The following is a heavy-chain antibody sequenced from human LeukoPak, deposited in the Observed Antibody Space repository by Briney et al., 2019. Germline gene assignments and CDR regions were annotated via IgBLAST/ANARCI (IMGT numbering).Heavy chain of an antibody. CDR3: ARSLGRGYSGYDAILDC. D-gene: IGHD5-12*01. V-gene: IGHV4-59*01. CDR2: IHNSGNT. Sequence: SETLSLTCTVSGGSISTYYWNWIRQPPGKGLEWIGYIHNSGNTNYNPSLKSRVTISVDTSKNHFSLKLSSVTAAGTAVYYCARSLGRGYSGYDAILDCWGQGTLVTVSS. J-gene: IGHJ4*02. CDR1: GGSISTYY.